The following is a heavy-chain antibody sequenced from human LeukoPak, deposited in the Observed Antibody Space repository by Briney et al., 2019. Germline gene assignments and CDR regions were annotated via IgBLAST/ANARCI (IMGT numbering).Heavy chain of an antibody. J-gene: IGHJ4*02. Sequence: GASVKVSFKASGYTFTSYGISWVRQAPGQGLEWMGWISAYNGNANYAQKLQERVTMTTDTSTSTAYMELRSLRSGDTAVYYCARDSRFQSEVINYFDYWGQGTLVTVSS. D-gene: IGHD2-21*01. V-gene: IGHV1-18*04. CDR3: ARDSRFQSEVINYFDY. CDR1: GYTFTSYG. CDR2: ISAYNGNA.